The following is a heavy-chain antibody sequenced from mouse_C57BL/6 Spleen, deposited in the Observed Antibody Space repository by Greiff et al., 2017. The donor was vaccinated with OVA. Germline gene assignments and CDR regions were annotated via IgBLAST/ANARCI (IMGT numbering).Heavy chain of an antibody. CDR3: AQLGWTWFAY. D-gene: IGHD4-1*02. CDR2: IHPNSGST. J-gene: IGHJ3*01. CDR1: GYTFTSYW. Sequence: QVQLQQPGAELVKPGASVKLSCKASGYTFTSYWMHWVKQRPGQGLEWIGMIHPNSGSTNYNEKFKSKATLTVDKSSSTAYMQLSSLISEDSAVYYCAQLGWTWFAYWSQGTLVTVSA. V-gene: IGHV1-64*01.